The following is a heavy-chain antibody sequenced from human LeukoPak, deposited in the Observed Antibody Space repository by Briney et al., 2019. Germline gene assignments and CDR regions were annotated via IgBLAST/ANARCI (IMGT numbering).Heavy chain of an antibody. J-gene: IGHJ4*02. CDR1: GYTLTELS. V-gene: IGHV1-24*01. D-gene: IGHD3-9*01. CDR3: ATGLYYDILTGYSD. CDR2: FDPEDGET. Sequence: ASVKVSCKVSGYTLTELSMHWVRQAPGKGVEWMGGFDPEDGETIYAQKFQGRVTMTEDTSTDTAYMELSSLRSEDTAVYYCATGLYYDILTGYSDWGQGTLVTVSS.